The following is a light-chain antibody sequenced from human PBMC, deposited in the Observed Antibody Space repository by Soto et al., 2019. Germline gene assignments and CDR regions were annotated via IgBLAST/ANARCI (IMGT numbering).Light chain of an antibody. J-gene: IGKJ2*01. V-gene: IGKV3-15*01. CDR3: QQYHNWPPYT. Sequence: EIVMTQSPAALSVSPGERATLSSRASQSVSTNLAWNQRKPGQAPRLLMYGASTRATGIPARFSGSGSGTEFTLTISSLQSEDFAVYYCQQYHNWPPYTFGQGTKLEIK. CDR2: GAS. CDR1: QSVSTN.